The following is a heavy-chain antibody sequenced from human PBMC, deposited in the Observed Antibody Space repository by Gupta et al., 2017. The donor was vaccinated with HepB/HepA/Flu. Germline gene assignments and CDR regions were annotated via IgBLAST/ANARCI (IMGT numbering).Heavy chain of an antibody. CDR1: GGSISSYY. CDR3: ARGRAAAGTLFDY. Sequence: QVQLQESGPGLVKPSETLSLTCTVSGGSISSYYWSWIRQPPGKGLEWIGYIYYSGRTNYNPSLKSRVTISVETSKNQFSLKLSSVTAADTAVYYCARGRAAAGTLFDYWGQGTLVTVSS. V-gene: IGHV4-59*08. D-gene: IGHD6-13*01. J-gene: IGHJ4*02. CDR2: IYYSGRT.